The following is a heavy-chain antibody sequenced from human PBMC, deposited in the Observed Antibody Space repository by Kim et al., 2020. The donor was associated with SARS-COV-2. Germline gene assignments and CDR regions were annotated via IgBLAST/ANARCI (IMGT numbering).Heavy chain of an antibody. CDR1: GFTFSSCA. J-gene: IGHJ6*02. Sequence: GGSLRLSCAASGFTFSSCAIHWVRQAPGKGLEWVAVISYDGSNKNYADSVKGRFTISRDNSKSTLYLQMNSLRAEDTALYYCARDPGSRLRGLTYSYYGMDVWGQGTTVTVSS. D-gene: IGHD3-10*01. CDR3: ARDPGSRLRGLTYSYYGMDV. V-gene: IGHV3-30-3*01. CDR2: ISYDGSNK.